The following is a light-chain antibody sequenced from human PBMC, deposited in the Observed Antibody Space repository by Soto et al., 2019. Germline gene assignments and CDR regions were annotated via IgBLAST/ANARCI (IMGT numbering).Light chain of an antibody. J-gene: IGKJ2*01. Sequence: EIVMTQSPATLSVSPGERATLSCRASQSVSSNLAWYQQKPGQAPRLLIYGASTRATGIPARFSGSGSGTEFPLTISSLQSEDFAVYYCQQYNNWPPYTFGQATQLEIK. V-gene: IGKV3-15*01. CDR3: QQYNNWPPYT. CDR1: QSVSSN. CDR2: GAS.